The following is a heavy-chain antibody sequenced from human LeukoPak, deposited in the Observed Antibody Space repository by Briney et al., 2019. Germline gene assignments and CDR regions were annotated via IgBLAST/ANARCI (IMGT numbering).Heavy chain of an antibody. V-gene: IGHV3-73*01. Sequence: GESLKISCKGSGYSFTSYWIGWVRQMPGKGLEWVGRIRSKANSYATAYAASVKGRFTISRDDSKNTAYLQMNSLKTEDTAVYHCTSWADSGNYYRGDDYWGQGTLVTVSS. CDR1: GYSFTSYW. D-gene: IGHD3-10*01. CDR2: IRSKANSYAT. CDR3: TSWADSGNYYRGDDY. J-gene: IGHJ4*02.